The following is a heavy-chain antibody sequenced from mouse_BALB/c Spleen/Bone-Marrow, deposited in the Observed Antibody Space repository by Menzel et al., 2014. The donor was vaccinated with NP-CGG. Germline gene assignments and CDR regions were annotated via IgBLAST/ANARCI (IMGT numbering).Heavy chain of an antibody. D-gene: IGHD2-2*01. V-gene: IGHV1S81*02. Sequence: QVQLKHSGAELVKPGASVKLSRKASGYTFTSYYMYWVKQRPGQGLEWIGEINPSNGGTNFNEKFKSKATLTVDKSSSTAYMQLSSLTSEDSAVYYCTRSGTSWLRRSWYFDVWGAGTTVTVSS. CDR3: TRSGTSWLRRSWYFDV. J-gene: IGHJ1*01. CDR2: INPSNGGT. CDR1: GYTFTSYY.